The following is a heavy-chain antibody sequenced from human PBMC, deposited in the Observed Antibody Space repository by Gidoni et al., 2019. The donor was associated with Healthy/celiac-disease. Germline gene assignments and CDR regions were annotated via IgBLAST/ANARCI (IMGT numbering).Heavy chain of an antibody. D-gene: IGHD6-19*01. V-gene: IGHV6-1*01. CDR2: TYYRSKWYN. Sequence: VSSNSAVWNWIRQSPSRGLEWLGRTYYRSKWYNDYAVSVKSRITINPDTSKNQFSLQLNSVTPEDTAVYYCASDPSIAVAGTYYYYYGMDVWGQGTTVTVSS. CDR1: VSSNSAV. CDR3: ASDPSIAVAGTYYYYYGMDV. J-gene: IGHJ6*02.